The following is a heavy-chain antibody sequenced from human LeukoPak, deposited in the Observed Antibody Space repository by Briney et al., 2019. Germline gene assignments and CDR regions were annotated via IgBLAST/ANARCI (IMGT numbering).Heavy chain of an antibody. V-gene: IGHV1-18*01. CDR2: ISAYNGNT. Sequence: GASVKVSCKASGYTFTNYGISWVRQAPGQGLEWMGWISAYNGNTNYAQDLQGRVTMTTDTSTSTAYMGLRSLKSDDTAVYYCARDSSDYDFWSGYRGGKYFDYWGQGTLVSVSS. CDR1: GYTFTNYG. CDR3: ARDSSDYDFWSGYRGGKYFDY. J-gene: IGHJ4*02. D-gene: IGHD3-3*01.